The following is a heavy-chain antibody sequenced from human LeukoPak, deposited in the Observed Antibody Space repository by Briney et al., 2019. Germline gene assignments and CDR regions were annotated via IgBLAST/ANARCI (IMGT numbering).Heavy chain of an antibody. J-gene: IGHJ4*02. CDR1: GYTFTSYG. V-gene: IGHV1-18*01. CDR3: ARAYGSGSYYDY. D-gene: IGHD3-10*01. Sequence: GASVKVSCKASGYTFTSYGISWVRQAPGQGLEWMGWISAYTGNTNYAQKLQGRVTLTTDTSTSTAYMEVRSLRSDDTAVYYCARAYGSGSYYDYWGQGTLVTVSS. CDR2: ISAYTGNT.